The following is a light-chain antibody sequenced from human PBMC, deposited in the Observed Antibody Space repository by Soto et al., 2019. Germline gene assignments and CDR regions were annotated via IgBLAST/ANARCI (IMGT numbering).Light chain of an antibody. J-gene: IGLJ3*02. CDR2: GNR. Sequence: QSVLTQXPXVXGAPXXXXXXXXTGNSXXLXXXXXVHWYQXLXXAAPKLVIFGNRNRPSGVPERFSGXKSGTSASLAITGLQAEDEADYYCQAYDYSLTASVFGGGTKLTVL. V-gene: IGLV1-40*01. CDR1: SXXLXXXXX. CDR3: QAYDYSLTASV.